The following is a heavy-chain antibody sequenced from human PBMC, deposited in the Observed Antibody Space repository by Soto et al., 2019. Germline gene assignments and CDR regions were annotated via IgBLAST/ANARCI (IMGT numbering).Heavy chain of an antibody. D-gene: IGHD5-12*01. Sequence: GGSLRLSCAASGFTFSTYAMNWVRQAPGKGLEWVSSISSSGRFRYYADSVKGRFTISRDHAKNSLYLQMNSLRAQDTAVYYCARGAPGRDGYNLDFQHWGQGTLVTVSS. J-gene: IGHJ1*01. CDR2: ISSSGRFR. V-gene: IGHV3-21*04. CDR1: GFTFSTYA. CDR3: ARGAPGRDGYNLDFQH.